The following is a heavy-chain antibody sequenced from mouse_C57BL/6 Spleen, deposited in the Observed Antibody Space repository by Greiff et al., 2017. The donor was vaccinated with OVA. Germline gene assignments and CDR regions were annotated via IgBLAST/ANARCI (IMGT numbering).Heavy chain of an antibody. CDR3: ARRGDYDIAMDY. D-gene: IGHD2-4*01. CDR2: IYPGDGDT. J-gene: IGHJ4*01. CDR1: GYAFSSYW. Sequence: QVQLKESGAELVKPGASVKISCKASGYAFSSYWMNWVKQRPGKGLEWIGQIYPGDGDTNYNGKFKGKATLTADKSSSTAYMQLSSLTSEDSAVYFCARRGDYDIAMDYWGQGTSVTVSS. V-gene: IGHV1-80*01.